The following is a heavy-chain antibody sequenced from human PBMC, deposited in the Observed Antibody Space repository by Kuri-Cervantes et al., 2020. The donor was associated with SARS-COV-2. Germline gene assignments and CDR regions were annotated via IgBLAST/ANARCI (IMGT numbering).Heavy chain of an antibody. J-gene: IGHJ3*02. V-gene: IGHV3-53*01. Sequence: GEPLKISCAASGFTVSSNYMSWVRQAPGKGLEWVSVIYSCGSTYYADSVKGRFTISRDNSKNTLYLQMNSLRAEDTAVYYCAKGSSGAFDIWGQGTMVTVSS. CDR1: GFTVSSNY. CDR2: IYSCGST. CDR3: AKGSSGAFDI.